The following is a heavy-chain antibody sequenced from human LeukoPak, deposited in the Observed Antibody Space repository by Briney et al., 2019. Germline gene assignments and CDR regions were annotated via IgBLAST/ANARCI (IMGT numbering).Heavy chain of an antibody. D-gene: IGHD4-17*01. CDR2: ISGSAGST. CDR3: AGWLGSLYGDYEYYFDY. Sequence: PGGSLRLSCAASGFTFSSYAMSWVRQAPGKGLEWVSTISGSAGSTDYADSVKGRFTISRDNSKNTLYLQMNSLRAEDTAVYYCAGWLGSLYGDYEYYFDYWGQGTLVTVSS. J-gene: IGHJ4*02. CDR1: GFTFSSYA. V-gene: IGHV3-23*01.